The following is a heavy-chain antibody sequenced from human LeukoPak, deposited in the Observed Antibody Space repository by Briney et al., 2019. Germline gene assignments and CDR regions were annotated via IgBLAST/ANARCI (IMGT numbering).Heavy chain of an antibody. CDR1: GYTFTGYY. V-gene: IGHV1-2*02. D-gene: IGHD1-1*01. J-gene: IGHJ4*02. Sequence: ASVKVSCKASGYTFTGYYMHWVRQAPGQGLEWMGWINPNSGGTNYAQKLQGTVTMTRDTSISTAYMEMRTLRSDDTAVYNCARDLIQLELYYFNYWGQGTLVTVSS. CDR2: INPNSGGT. CDR3: ARDLIQLELYYFNY.